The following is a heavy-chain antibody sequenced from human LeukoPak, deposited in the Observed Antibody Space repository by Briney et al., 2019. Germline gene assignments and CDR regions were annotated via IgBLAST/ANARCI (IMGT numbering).Heavy chain of an antibody. Sequence: GGSLRLSCAASGITFSSYGMSWVRQAPGKGLEWVSSISSSSSYIYYADSVKGRFTISRDNAKNSLYLQMNSLRAEDTAVYYCARSYGSGSSRNWGQGTLVTVSS. J-gene: IGHJ4*02. CDR3: ARSYGSGSSRN. CDR2: ISSSSSYI. D-gene: IGHD3-10*01. V-gene: IGHV3-21*01. CDR1: GITFSSYG.